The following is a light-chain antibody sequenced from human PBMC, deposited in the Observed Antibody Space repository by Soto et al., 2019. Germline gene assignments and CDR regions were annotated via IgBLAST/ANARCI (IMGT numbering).Light chain of an antibody. CDR2: DAS. CDR1: QSVSSNY. V-gene: IGKV3-20*01. Sequence: IVLTQSPDTLSLAPGEIATLSCRASQSVSSNYLAWYQQKLGQAPRLLIYDASRRATGIPDRFSGSGSGTDFTLTISRLEPEDFVVYYCQQYGRSPTFGQGTKVDIK. CDR3: QQYGRSPT. J-gene: IGKJ1*01.